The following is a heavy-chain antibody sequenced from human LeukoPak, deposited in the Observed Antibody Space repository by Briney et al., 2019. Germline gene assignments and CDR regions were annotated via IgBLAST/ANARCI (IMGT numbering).Heavy chain of an antibody. CDR2: IYYSGST. CDR3: ARYSSSSSLDY. CDR1: GGSISSSSYS. D-gene: IGHD6-6*01. J-gene: IGHJ4*02. V-gene: IGHV4-61*05. Sequence: SETLSLTCTVSGGSISSSSYSWSWIRQPPGKGLEWIGYIYYSGSTNYNPSLKSRVTISVDTSKNQFSLKLSSVTAADTAVYYCARYSSSSSLDYWGQGTLVTVSS.